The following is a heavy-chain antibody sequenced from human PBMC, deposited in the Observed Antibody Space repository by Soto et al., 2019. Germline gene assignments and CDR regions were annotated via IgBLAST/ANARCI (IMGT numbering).Heavy chain of an antibody. CDR1: GFTLSSYW. D-gene: IGHD3-3*01. V-gene: IGHV3-7*05. CDR2: IKQDGSEK. Sequence: PGGSLRLSCAASGFTLSSYWMSWVRQAPGKGLEWVANIKQDGSEKYYVDSVKGRFTISRDNAKNSLYLQMNSLRAEDTAVYYCARAFSDFWSGFGGYWAQGTLVTVSS. CDR3: ARAFSDFWSGFGGY. J-gene: IGHJ4*02.